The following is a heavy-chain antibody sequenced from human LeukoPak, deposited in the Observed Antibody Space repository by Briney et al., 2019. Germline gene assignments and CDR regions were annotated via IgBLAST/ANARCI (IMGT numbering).Heavy chain of an antibody. V-gene: IGHV7-4-1*02. CDR2: INTNTGNP. CDR3: ARADYGDYVWAPTLRGDVAYWSDY. D-gene: IGHD4-17*01. CDR1: GYTFTSYA. Sequence: GASVKVSCKASGYTFTSYAMNWVRQAPGQGLEWMGWINTNTGNPTYAQGFTGRFVFSLDTSVSTAYLQISSLKAEDTAVYYCARADYGDYVWAPTLRGDVAYWSDYWGQGTLVTVSS. J-gene: IGHJ4*02.